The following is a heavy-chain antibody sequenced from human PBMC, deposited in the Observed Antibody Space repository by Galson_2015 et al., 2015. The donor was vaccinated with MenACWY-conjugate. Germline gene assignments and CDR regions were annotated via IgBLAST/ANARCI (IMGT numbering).Heavy chain of an antibody. J-gene: IGHJ5*02. V-gene: IGHV4-39*07. CDR2: IYYSGNT. D-gene: IGHD6-13*01. CDR1: GDSISSTNYF. Sequence: SETLSLTCTVSGDSISSTNYFWGWVRQPPGKGLEWIGSIYYSGNTYYNPSLESRVTISVDTSKNQFSLKMTSATAADTAVYYCARLPRGIAAAQGASWGQGTLVTVSS. CDR3: ARLPRGIAAAQGAS.